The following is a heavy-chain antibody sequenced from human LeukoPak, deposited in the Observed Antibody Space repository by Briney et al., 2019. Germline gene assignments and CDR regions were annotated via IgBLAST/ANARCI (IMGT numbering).Heavy chain of an antibody. D-gene: IGHD6-25*01. CDR3: ATTAATRKAVY. J-gene: IGHJ4*02. Sequence: GGSLRLSCAASGLAFSDYGMHWVRQTPGKGLVWVALIWYDGSKIYYADSVRGRFTISRDSSKNTLYLQMSSLRAEDTAVYYCATTAATRKAVYWGQGTLVTVSS. CDR2: IWYDGSKI. CDR1: GLAFSDYG. V-gene: IGHV3-33*01.